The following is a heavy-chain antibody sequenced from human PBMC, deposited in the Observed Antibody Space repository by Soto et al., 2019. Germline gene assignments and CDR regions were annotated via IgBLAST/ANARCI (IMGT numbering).Heavy chain of an antibody. CDR1: GGTVASSHW. CDR2: VYHTGDT. V-gene: IGHV4-4*02. J-gene: IGHJ5*02. CDR3: AREIVTAGGNNYFDP. D-gene: IGHD2-21*02. Sequence: SETLSLTCGVSGGTVASSHWWSWVRQSPGGGLEWIGNVYHTGDTNFNPSLQSRVTISVDKSNNQFSLRLNSLTAADTAVYFCAREIVTAGGNNYFDPWGPGTLVTISS.